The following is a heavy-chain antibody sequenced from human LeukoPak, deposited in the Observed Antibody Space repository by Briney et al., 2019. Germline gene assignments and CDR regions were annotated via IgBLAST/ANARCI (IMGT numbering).Heavy chain of an antibody. CDR2: IYYSGST. J-gene: IGHJ4*02. CDR1: GGSISSSSYY. V-gene: IGHV4-39*07. Sequence: SETLSLTCTVSGGSISSSSYYWGWIRQPPGKGLEWIGSIYYSGSTYYNPSLKSRVTISVDTSKNQFSLKLSSVTAADTAVYYCARGSYAPLLSDYWGQGTLVTVSS. CDR3: ARGSYAPLLSDY. D-gene: IGHD3-16*01.